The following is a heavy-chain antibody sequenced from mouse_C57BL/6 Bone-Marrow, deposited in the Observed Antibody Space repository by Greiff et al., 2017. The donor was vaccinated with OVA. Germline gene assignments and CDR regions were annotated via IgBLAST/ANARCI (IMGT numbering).Heavy chain of an antibody. D-gene: IGHD2-1*01. J-gene: IGHJ1*03. CDR3: TPIYYGNYYWYFDV. Sequence: VQLQQSGAELVRPGASVTLSCKASGYTFSDYEMHWVKQTPVHGLEWIGAIDPETGGTAYNQKFKGKAILTADKSSSTAYMELRSLTSEDSAVYYCTPIYYGNYYWYFDVWGTGTTVTVSS. V-gene: IGHV1-15*01. CDR1: GYTFSDYE. CDR2: IDPETGGT.